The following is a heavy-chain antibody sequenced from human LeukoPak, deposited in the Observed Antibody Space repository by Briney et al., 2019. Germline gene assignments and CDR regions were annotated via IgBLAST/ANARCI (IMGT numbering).Heavy chain of an antibody. J-gene: IGHJ4*02. CDR2: INPSGGST. D-gene: IGHD1-26*01. CDR3: ARGKWELLWLLF. Sequence: GASVKVFCKASGYTFSSYYIHWVRQAPGQGLEWMGIINPSGGSTSYAQKFQGRVSMTRDTSTSTVYMELSSLRSEDTAVYYCARGKWELLWLLFWGQGTLVTVSS. CDR1: GYTFSSYY. V-gene: IGHV1-46*01.